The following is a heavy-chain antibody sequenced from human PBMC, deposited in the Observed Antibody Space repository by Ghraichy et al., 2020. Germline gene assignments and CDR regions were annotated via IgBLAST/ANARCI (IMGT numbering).Heavy chain of an antibody. CDR2: IYYSGST. CDR1: GGSISSYY. Sequence: SETLSLTCTVSGGSISSYYWSWIRQPPGKGLEWIGYIYYSGSTNYNPSLKSRVTISVDTSKNQFSLKLSSVTAADTAVYYCARDRTWSGYPYYYYYYGMDVWGQGTTVTVSS. D-gene: IGHD3-3*01. CDR3: ARDRTWSGYPYYYYYYGMDV. J-gene: IGHJ6*02. V-gene: IGHV4-59*01.